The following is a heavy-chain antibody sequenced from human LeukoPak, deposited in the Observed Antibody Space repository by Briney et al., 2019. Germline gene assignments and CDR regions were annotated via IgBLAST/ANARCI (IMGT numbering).Heavy chain of an antibody. Sequence: ASVKVSCKASGYTFTSYYMHWVRQAPGQGLEWMGIINPSGGSTSYAQRFQGRVTMTRDTSTSTVYMELSSLRSEDTAVYYCARRGYCSGGSCYNAFDIWGQGTMVTVSS. CDR3: ARRGYCSGGSCYNAFDI. V-gene: IGHV1-46*01. J-gene: IGHJ3*02. CDR2: INPSGGST. D-gene: IGHD2-15*01. CDR1: GYTFTSYY.